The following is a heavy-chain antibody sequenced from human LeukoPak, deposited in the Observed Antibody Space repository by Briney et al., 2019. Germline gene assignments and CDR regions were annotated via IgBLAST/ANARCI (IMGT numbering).Heavy chain of an antibody. J-gene: IGHJ4*02. Sequence: NPSETLSLTCTVSGGSISSYYWSWIRQPPGKGLEWIGYIYTSGSTNYNPSLKSRVTISVDTSKNQFSLKLSSVTAADTAVYYCARAEDQLHSGFDYWGQGTLVTVSS. V-gene: IGHV4-4*09. CDR3: ARAEDQLHSGFDY. D-gene: IGHD2-2*01. CDR1: GGSISSYY. CDR2: IYTSGST.